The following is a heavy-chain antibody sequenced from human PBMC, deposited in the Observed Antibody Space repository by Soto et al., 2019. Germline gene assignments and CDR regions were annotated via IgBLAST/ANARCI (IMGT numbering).Heavy chain of an antibody. Sequence: EVQLLESGGGLVQPGGSLRLSCAASGFTFSNYAVTWVRQAPGKGLEWVSTISGSGGSTYYADSVKGRFTISRDNSHTTLYLQMNSLRAEDTAVYYCAKDQRSSWYEIDYWGQGTLVTVAS. J-gene: IGHJ4*02. CDR3: AKDQRSSWYEIDY. V-gene: IGHV3-23*01. CDR1: GFTFSNYA. D-gene: IGHD6-13*01. CDR2: ISGSGGST.